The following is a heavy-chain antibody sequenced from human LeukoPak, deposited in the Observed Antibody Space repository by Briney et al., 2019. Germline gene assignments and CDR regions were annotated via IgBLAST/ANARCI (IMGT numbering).Heavy chain of an antibody. CDR2: ISSTSGTI. J-gene: IGHJ6*02. CDR3: ARDYYGMDV. Sequence: GGSLRLSCAASGFTFRSHSMSWVRQGPGKGLECVSYISSTSGTIYYADSVKGRFTISRDNAKNSLYLQMDSLREEDTAVYYCARDYYGMDVWGQGTTVTVSS. CDR1: GFTFRSHS. V-gene: IGHV3-48*02.